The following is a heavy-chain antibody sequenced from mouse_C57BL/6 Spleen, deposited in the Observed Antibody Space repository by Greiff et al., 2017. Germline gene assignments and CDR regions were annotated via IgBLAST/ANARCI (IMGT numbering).Heavy chain of an antibody. CDR1: GYSITSGYY. D-gene: IGHD1-1*01. Sequence: EVKLQESGPGLVKPSQSLSLTCSVTGYSITSGYYWNWIRQFPGNKLEWMGYISYDGSNNYNPSLKNRISITRDTSKNQFFLKLNSVTTEDTATYYCARDHYGSSYGDYWGQGTTLTVSS. CDR2: ISYDGSN. CDR3: ARDHYGSSYGDY. V-gene: IGHV3-6*01. J-gene: IGHJ2*01.